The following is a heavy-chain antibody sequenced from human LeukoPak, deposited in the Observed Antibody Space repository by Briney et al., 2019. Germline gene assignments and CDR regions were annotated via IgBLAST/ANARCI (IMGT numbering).Heavy chain of an antibody. CDR2: IYYSGST. D-gene: IGHD3-16*01. Sequence: SETLSLTCAVSGDSISSYYWSWIRQPPGKGLEWIGYIYYSGSTYYNPSLKSRVTISVDTSKNQFSLKLSSVTAADTAVYYCARVRGASGSWGQGTLVTVSS. CDR1: GDSISSYY. J-gene: IGHJ4*02. CDR3: ARVRGASGS. V-gene: IGHV4-59*06.